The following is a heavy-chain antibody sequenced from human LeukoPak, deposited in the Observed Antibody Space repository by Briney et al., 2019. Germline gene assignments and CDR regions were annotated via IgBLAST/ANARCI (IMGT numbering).Heavy chain of an antibody. CDR1: QFTFNKHY. V-gene: IGHV3-7*01. Sequence: TGGSLRLSCAASQFTFNKHYMRCVRQVPGKGLEWVANIKPDGSDKNYVDSVKGRFTISRDNTKNSLYLQVDSLRAEDTAVYYCARWRNFLNAFDFWGQGTMVSVSS. CDR3: ARWRNFLNAFDF. CDR2: IKPDGSDK. J-gene: IGHJ3*01.